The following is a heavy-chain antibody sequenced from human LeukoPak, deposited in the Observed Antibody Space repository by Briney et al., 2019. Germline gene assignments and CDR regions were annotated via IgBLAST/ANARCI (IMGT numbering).Heavy chain of an antibody. CDR1: GFTFSSYG. CDR3: ARDGAVARFDY. D-gene: IGHD6-19*01. V-gene: IGHV3-33*01. CDR2: IWYDGSNK. Sequence: SGRSLRLSCAASGFTFSSYGMHWVRQAPGKGREWVAVIWYDGSNKYYADSVKGRFTISRDNSKNTLYLQMNSLRAEDTAVYYCARDGAVARFDYWGQGTLVTVSS. J-gene: IGHJ4*02.